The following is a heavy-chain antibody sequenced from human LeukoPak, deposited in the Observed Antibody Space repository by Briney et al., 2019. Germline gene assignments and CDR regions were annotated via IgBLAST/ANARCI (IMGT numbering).Heavy chain of an antibody. Sequence: GGSLRLSCVASGFTFSSYSMNWVRQAPGKGLDWISGINSDSSAIYYADSVKGRFTISRDNAKSSLYLQMNSLRAEDTAVYYCARSYTGYDLWGQGTLVTVSS. CDR2: INSDSSAI. J-gene: IGHJ4*02. D-gene: IGHD5-12*01. CDR3: ARSYTGYDL. CDR1: GFTFSSYS. V-gene: IGHV3-48*01.